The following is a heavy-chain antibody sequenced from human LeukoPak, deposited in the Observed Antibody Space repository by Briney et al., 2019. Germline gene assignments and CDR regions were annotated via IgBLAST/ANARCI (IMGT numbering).Heavy chain of an antibody. CDR3: ARSPKYCSSTSCYAYYYGMDV. CDR1: GGSISSGGYY. J-gene: IGHJ6*02. V-gene: IGHV4-30-4*08. Sequence: SQTLSLTCTVSGGSISSGGYYWSWIRQHPGKGLEWIGYIYYSGSTYYNPSLKSRVTISVDTSKNQFSLKLSSVTAADTAVYYCARSPKYCSSTSCYAYYYGMDVWGQGTTVTVFS. CDR2: IYYSGST. D-gene: IGHD2-2*01.